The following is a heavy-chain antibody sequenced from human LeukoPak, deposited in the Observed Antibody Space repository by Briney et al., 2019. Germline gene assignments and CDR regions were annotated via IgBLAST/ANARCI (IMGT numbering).Heavy chain of an antibody. CDR2: NNLNSGDT. CDR3: ARDSIEAPGLVFDF. V-gene: IGHV1-2*02. CDR1: GYTFTDYY. Sequence: ASVKVSCKASGYTFTDYYVHWMRRAPGQRLEWMGWNNLNSGDTRSAQRFQGRLTVTRDTSISTAYMDLNGLRSDDTAVYYCARDSIEAPGLVFDFWGQGTMVTISS. J-gene: IGHJ3*01. D-gene: IGHD6-13*01.